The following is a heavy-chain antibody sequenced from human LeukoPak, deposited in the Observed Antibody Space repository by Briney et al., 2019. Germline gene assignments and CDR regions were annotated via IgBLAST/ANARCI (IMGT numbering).Heavy chain of an antibody. V-gene: IGHV4-39*01. CDR1: GGSISSSSYY. CDR2: IYYSGST. CDR3: ARHSSGWPNYFDY. Sequence: SETLSLTCTVSGGSISSSSYYWGWIRQPPGTGLEWIGSIYYSGSTYYNPSLKSRVTISVDTSKNQFSLKLSSVTAADTAVYYCARHSSGWPNYFDYWGQGTLVTVSS. J-gene: IGHJ4*02. D-gene: IGHD6-19*01.